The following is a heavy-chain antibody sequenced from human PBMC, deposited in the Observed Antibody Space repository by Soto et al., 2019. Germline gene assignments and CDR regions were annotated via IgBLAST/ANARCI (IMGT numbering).Heavy chain of an antibody. V-gene: IGHV1-46*01. J-gene: IGHJ6*02. CDR3: AREEVTMVRGLYYYYYYGMDV. CDR1: GYTFTSYY. CDR2: INPSGGST. Sequence: ASVKVSCKASGYTFTSYYMHWVRQAPGQGLEWMGIINPSGGSTSYAQKFQGRVTMTRDTSTSTVYMELSSLRSEDTAVYYCAREEVTMVRGLYYYYYYGMDVWGQGTTVTVSS. D-gene: IGHD3-10*01.